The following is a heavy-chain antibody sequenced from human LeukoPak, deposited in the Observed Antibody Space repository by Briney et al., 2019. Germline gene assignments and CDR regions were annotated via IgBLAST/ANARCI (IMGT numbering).Heavy chain of an antibody. CDR1: GGSISSGSYY. CDR2: IYTGGST. Sequence: SETLSLTCTVSGGSISSGSYYWSWIRQPAGKGLEWIGRIYTGGSTNYNPSLKSRVTMSVDTSKNQFSLKLNSVTAADTAVYYCARENDYDFWSGTMGYFDYWGQGTLVTVSS. V-gene: IGHV4-61*02. J-gene: IGHJ4*02. CDR3: ARENDYDFWSGTMGYFDY. D-gene: IGHD3-3*01.